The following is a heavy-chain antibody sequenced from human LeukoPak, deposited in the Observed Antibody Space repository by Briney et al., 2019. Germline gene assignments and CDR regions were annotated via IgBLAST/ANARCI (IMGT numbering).Heavy chain of an antibody. J-gene: IGHJ4*02. V-gene: IGHV4-39*01. CDR1: GGSISSSSYY. CDR3: ASPPGYYGSGSPGDYFDY. D-gene: IGHD3-10*01. CDR2: IYYSGST. Sequence: PSETLSLTCTVSGGSISSSSYYWGWIRQPPGKGLEWIGSIYYSGSTYYNPSLKSRVTISVDTSKNQFSLKLSSVTAADTAVYYCASPPGYYGSGSPGDYFDYWGQGTLVTVFS.